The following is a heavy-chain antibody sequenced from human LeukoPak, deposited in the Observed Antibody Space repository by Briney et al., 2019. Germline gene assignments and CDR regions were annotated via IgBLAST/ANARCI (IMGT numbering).Heavy chain of an antibody. CDR2: ISGSGGST. V-gene: IGHV3-23*01. J-gene: IGHJ5*02. D-gene: IGHD2-15*01. Sequence: GGSLRLSCAASGFTFSSYAMSWVRQAPGKGLEWVSAISGSGGSTYYADSVKGRFAISRDNSKNTLYLQMNSLRAEDTAVYYCAKDLALGYCSGGSCYGPSWFDPWGQGTLVTVSS. CDR3: AKDLALGYCSGGSCYGPSWFDP. CDR1: GFTFSSYA.